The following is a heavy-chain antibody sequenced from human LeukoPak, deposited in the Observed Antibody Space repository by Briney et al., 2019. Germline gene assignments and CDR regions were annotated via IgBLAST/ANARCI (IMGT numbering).Heavy chain of an antibody. J-gene: IGHJ4*02. CDR3: IRGSSGYSDLFDY. CDR1: GFIFSGSA. D-gene: IGHD3-22*01. V-gene: IGHV3-73*01. Sequence: PGGSLKLSCAASGFIFSGSAMHWVRQASRKGLEWVGRIRNKANSYATAYAASVKGRFTISRDDSKNTACLQMNSLKIEDTAVYYCIRGSSGYSDLFDYWGQGTLVTVSS. CDR2: IRNKANSYAT.